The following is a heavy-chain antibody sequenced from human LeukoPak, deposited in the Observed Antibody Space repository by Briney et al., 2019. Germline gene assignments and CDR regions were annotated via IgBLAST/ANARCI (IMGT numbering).Heavy chain of an antibody. D-gene: IGHD1-26*01. CDR1: GFTLSTNA. Sequence: GGSLRLSCLTSGFTLSTNAMSWVRQAPGKGLEWISGISGSGASTYYADSVKGRFTISRDNSRNTMYPQMNSLRVEDTAVYYCVKDYQVGNSPAFGDYWGQGTLVTISS. CDR3: VKDYQVGNSPAFGDY. J-gene: IGHJ4*02. V-gene: IGHV3-23*01. CDR2: ISGSGAST.